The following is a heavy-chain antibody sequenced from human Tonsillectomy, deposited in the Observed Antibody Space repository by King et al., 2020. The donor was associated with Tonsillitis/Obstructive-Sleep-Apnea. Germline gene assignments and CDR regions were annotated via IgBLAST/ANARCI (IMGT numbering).Heavy chain of an antibody. CDR3: ARGVPLIPMGTSAEGFDF. CDR2: IFDSGST. D-gene: IGHD2-21*01. V-gene: IGHV4-31*01. CDR1: GGSINSGNHF. J-gene: IGHJ4*02. Sequence: VQLQESGPGLVKPSQTLSLTCTVSGGSINSGNHFWTWIRQRPGKGLEWIGEIFDSGSTHYNPSLTGLIHISLDTSKNQFSLRVTSVTAADTAVYYCARGVPLIPMGTSAEGFDFWGQGIMVTVSS.